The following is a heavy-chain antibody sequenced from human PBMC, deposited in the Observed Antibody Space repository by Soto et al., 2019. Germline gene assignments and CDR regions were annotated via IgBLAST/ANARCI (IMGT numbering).Heavy chain of an antibody. J-gene: IGHJ5*02. D-gene: IGHD3-22*01. Sequence: SVEVSCKASGCSFTSYVIHWVCQAPGQRLEWMGWINVDNGDTIYSQKFQGRVTFTRDTSATTAYMELSSLRSDDTAVYYCARGYYDVSGPFQFDPWRQGTLVTVSS. CDR2: INVDNGDT. CDR3: ARGYYDVSGPFQFDP. CDR1: GCSFTSYV. V-gene: IGHV1-3*01.